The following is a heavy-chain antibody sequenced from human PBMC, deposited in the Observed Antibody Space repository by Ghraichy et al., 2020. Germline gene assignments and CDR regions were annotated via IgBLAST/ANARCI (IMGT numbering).Heavy chain of an antibody. CDR1: GYSFTNYP. D-gene: IGHD1-14*01. CDR2: ITTLNGNT. V-gene: IGHV1-3*04. CDR3: ARDGPDYLIDF. Sequence: ASVKVSCTASGYSFTNYPMHWVRQAPGQRLEWMGWITTLNGNTEYSENFRGRVSFSRDTSARTVFMELGSLRSEDTAVYYCARDGPDYLIDFWGQGTQVSVSS. J-gene: IGHJ4*02.